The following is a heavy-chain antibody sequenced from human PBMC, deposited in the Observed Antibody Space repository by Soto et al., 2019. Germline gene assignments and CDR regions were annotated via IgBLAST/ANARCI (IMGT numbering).Heavy chain of an antibody. CDR3: ARKGGYSWYFDY. J-gene: IGHJ4*02. CDR2: INAGNGNT. Sequence: QVQLVQSGAEVKKPGASVKVSCKASGYTFTSYAMHWVRQAPGQRLEWMGWINAGNGNTKYSQKFQGRVTITRDTSASTAYMELSSLRSEDTAVYYCARKGGYSWYFDYWGQGTLVTVSS. V-gene: IGHV1-3*01. D-gene: IGHD5-12*01. CDR1: GYTFTSYA.